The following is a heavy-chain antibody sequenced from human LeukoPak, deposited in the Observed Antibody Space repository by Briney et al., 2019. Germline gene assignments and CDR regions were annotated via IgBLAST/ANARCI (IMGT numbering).Heavy chain of an antibody. J-gene: IGHJ3*02. D-gene: IGHD3-22*01. CDR2: ISSSSSTI. CDR3: AREDYDSSGWDAFDI. CDR1: GFTFSSYS. Sequence: GGSLRLPCAASGFTFSSYSMNWVRQAPGKGLEWVSYISSSSSTIYYADSVKGRFTISRDNAKNSLYLQMNSLRAEDTAVYYCAREDYDSSGWDAFDIWGQGTMVTVSS. V-gene: IGHV3-48*01.